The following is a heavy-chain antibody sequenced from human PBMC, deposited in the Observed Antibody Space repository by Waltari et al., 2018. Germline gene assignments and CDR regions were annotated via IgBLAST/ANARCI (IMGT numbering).Heavy chain of an antibody. Sequence: QLQLQESGPGLVKPSETLSLTCTVSGGSISSSSYYWGWIRQPPGKGLEWIGSIYYSGGTYYNPALKGGVTISVDTSKNQFSLKLSSVTAADTAVYYCARHVANYDFWSGYFYYFDYWGQGTLVTVSS. CDR1: GGSISSSSYY. CDR2: IYYSGGT. V-gene: IGHV4-39*07. D-gene: IGHD3-3*01. CDR3: ARHVANYDFWSGYFYYFDY. J-gene: IGHJ4*02.